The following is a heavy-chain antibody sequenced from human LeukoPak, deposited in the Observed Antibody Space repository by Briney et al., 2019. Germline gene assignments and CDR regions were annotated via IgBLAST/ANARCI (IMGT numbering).Heavy chain of an antibody. Sequence: SETLSLTCTVSGGSFSSGGYYWSWMPQPPGKGLVWIGYIYYSGRTNYNPSLKSRATISENTSKNQFSLKLSSVTEAATAVYYCARGFTMVRGVTFDYWGQGTLVTVSS. CDR2: IYYSGRT. D-gene: IGHD3-10*01. CDR1: GGSFSSGGYY. CDR3: ARGFTMVRGVTFDY. V-gene: IGHV4-61*08. J-gene: IGHJ4*02.